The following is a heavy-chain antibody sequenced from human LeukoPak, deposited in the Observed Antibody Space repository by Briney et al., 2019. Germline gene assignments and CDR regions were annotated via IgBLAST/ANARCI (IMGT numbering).Heavy chain of an antibody. Sequence: SVKVSCKASGGTFSSYAISWARQAPGQGLEWMGGIIPIFGTANYAQKFQGRVTITADESTSTAYMELSSLRSEDTAVYYCARVDYGGNPFDYWGQGTLVTVSS. CDR1: GGTFSSYA. D-gene: IGHD4-23*01. CDR2: IIPIFGTA. J-gene: IGHJ4*02. CDR3: ARVDYGGNPFDY. V-gene: IGHV1-69*13.